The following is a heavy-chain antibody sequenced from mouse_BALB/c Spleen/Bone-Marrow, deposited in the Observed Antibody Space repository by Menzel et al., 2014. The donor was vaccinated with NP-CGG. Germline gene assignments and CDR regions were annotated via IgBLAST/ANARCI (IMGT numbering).Heavy chain of an antibody. J-gene: IGHJ3*01. V-gene: IGHV1-85*01. Sequence: VQLVESGPELVKPGASVKLSCKASDYTFTSSDINWVRQGPEQGLEWMGWIFPGDGSTKYNEKFKGKATLTIDKSSSTAYMQLSRLTSEDSAVYFCARNYKSAWFTYWGQGTLVTVSA. CDR2: IFPGDGST. CDR3: ARNYKSAWFTY. CDR1: DYTFTSSD. D-gene: IGHD2-12*01.